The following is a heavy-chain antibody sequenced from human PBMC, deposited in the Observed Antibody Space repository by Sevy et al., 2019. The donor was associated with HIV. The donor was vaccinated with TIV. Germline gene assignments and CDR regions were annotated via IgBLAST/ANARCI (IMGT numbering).Heavy chain of an antibody. CDR3: AKDRGYCSVGNCYSDS. CDR1: GYTFTSYG. J-gene: IGHJ4*02. D-gene: IGHD2-15*01. V-gene: IGHV1-18*01. CDR2: ISAYNGNT. Sequence: ASVKVSCKASGYTFTSYGISWVRQAPGQGLEWMGWISAYNGNTNYAQKLQGRVTMTTDTSTSTAYMELRSLRSDDTAVYYCAKDRGYCSVGNCYSDSWGQGTLVTVSS.